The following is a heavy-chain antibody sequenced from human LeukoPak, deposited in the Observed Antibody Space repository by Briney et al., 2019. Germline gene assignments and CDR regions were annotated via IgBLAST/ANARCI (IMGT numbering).Heavy chain of an antibody. CDR2: VNSDVTST. CDR3: AGGGFSGFDR. V-gene: IGHV3-74*01. CDR1: QSTFYSYW. D-gene: IGHD4-23*01. Sequence: GGSLRLSCAASQSTFYSYWMYWVRQVPGKGLAWVSRVNSDVTSTSYADSVKGRFTVSRDNTKNTLYLQMDSLRVDDTAVYYCAGGGFSGFDRWGPGIVVTVSS. J-gene: IGHJ4*02.